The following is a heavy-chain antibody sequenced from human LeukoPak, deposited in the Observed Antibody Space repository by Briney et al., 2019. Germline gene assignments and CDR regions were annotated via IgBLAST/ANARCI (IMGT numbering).Heavy chain of an antibody. CDR3: ARFSGNQTD. CDR1: GFTFSSYG. J-gene: IGHJ4*02. Sequence: GGSLRLSCAASGFTFSSYGMHWVRQDPGKGLEWVAVISYDGSNKYYADSVKGRFTISRDNSKNTLYLQMNSLRAEDTAVYYCARFSGNQTDWGQGTLVTVSS. D-gene: IGHD1-26*01. CDR2: ISYDGSNK. V-gene: IGHV3-30*03.